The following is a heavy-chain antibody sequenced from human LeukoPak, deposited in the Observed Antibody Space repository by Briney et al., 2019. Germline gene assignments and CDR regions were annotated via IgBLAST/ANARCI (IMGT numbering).Heavy chain of an antibody. Sequence: GPSLRLSCAASGLTFSNYWMHWVRHDPGSGLVWVSRINGDGTTTGYADSVKGRFTGSRYNAKKTLYLQMNSLKAEDTAVYYGARDVGNFDYWGEGTLVTVSS. CDR2: INGDGTTT. CDR1: GLTFSNYW. V-gene: IGHV3-74*01. CDR3: ARDVGNFDY. J-gene: IGHJ4*02.